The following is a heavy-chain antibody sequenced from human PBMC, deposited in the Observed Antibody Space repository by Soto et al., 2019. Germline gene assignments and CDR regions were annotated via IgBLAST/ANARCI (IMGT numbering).Heavy chain of an antibody. CDR3: ASSIAAAGGMDV. CDR2: INHSGST. Sequence: LSLTCAVYGGSFSGYYWSWIRQPPGKGLEWIGEINHSGSTNYNPSLKSRVTISVDTSKNQFSLKLSSVTAADTAVYYCASSIAAAGGMDVWGHGTTVTVSS. J-gene: IGHJ6*02. CDR1: GGSFSGYY. D-gene: IGHD6-13*01. V-gene: IGHV4-34*01.